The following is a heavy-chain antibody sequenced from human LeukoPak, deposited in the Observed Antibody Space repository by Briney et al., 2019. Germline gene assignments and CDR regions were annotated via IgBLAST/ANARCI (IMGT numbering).Heavy chain of an antibody. J-gene: IGHJ4*02. V-gene: IGHV3-7*04. Sequence: PGGSLRLSCVASGFTFTSYWMSWVRPAPGKGLEWVANLEKDGSDNYHLGSVMGRFSISRDNAKSSLYLQMNSLRAEDTAVYYCARDRGYCSGGTCRIQYFDYWGQGTLVSVSS. D-gene: IGHD2-15*01. CDR1: GFTFTSYW. CDR3: ARDRGYCSGGTCRIQYFDY. CDR2: LEKDGSDN.